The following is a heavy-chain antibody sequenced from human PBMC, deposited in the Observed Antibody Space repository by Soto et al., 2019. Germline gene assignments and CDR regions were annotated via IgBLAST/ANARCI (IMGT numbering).Heavy chain of an antibody. D-gene: IGHD2-21*02. CDR2: IYYSGRT. CDR3: ARQRTSVVTQAYFDV. V-gene: IGHV4-38-2*01. Sequence: SETLSLTCAVSGYSISSGYYWGWIRQPPGKGLEWIGSIYYSGRTYNNPSLRSRVSMSIDTSKDQFSLKLKSVTAADTALYFCARQRTSVVTQAYFDVWGPGSLVTVSS. J-gene: IGHJ4*02. CDR1: GYSISSGYY.